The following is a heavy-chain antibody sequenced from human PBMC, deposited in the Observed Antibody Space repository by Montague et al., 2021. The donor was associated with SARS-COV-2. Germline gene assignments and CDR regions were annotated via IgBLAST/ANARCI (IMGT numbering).Heavy chain of an antibody. CDR2: INHSGST. CDR3: ARGSRQWLVRPPHYYYFDY. J-gene: IGHJ4*02. Sequence: SETLSLTCTVSGYSISSGYYWGWIRQPPGKGLEWIGEINHSGSTNYNPSLKSRVTISVDTSKNQFSLKLSSVTAAGTAVYYCARGSRQWLVRPPHYYYFDYWGQGTLVTVSS. V-gene: IGHV4-38-2*02. CDR1: GYSISSGYY. D-gene: IGHD6-19*01.